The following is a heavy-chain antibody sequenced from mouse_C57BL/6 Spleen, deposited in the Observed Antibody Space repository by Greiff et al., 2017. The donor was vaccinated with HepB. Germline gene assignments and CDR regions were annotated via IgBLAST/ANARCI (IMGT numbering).Heavy chain of an antibody. CDR1: GYTFTDYN. Sequence: EVKVVESGPELVKPGASVKIPCKASGYTFTDYNMDWVKQSHGKSLEWIGDINPNNGGTIYNQKFKGKATLTVDKSSSTAYMELRSLTSEDTAVYYCARSAVTTVVADYAMDYWGQGTSVTVSS. J-gene: IGHJ4*01. D-gene: IGHD1-1*01. V-gene: IGHV1-18*01. CDR3: ARSAVTTVVADYAMDY. CDR2: INPNNGGT.